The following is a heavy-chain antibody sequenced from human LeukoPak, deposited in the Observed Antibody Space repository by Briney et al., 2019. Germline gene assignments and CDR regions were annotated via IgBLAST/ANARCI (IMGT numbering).Heavy chain of an antibody. J-gene: IGHJ6*03. CDR2: IYPGDSDT. V-gene: IGHV5-51*01. D-gene: IGHD2-8*01. CDR1: GYSFTSYW. CDR3: ARGGRCTNGVCYKDYYYYYMDV. Sequence: GESLKIPCKGSGYSFTSYWIGWVRQMPGKGLEWMGIIYPGDSDTRYSPSFQGQVTISADKSISTAYLQWSSLKASDTAMYYCARGGRCTNGVCYKDYYYYYMDVWGKGTTVTVSS.